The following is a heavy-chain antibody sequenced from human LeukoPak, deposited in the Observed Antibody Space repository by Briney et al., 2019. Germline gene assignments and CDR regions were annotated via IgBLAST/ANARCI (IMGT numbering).Heavy chain of an antibody. J-gene: IGHJ4*02. Sequence: GGSLRLSCAASGFTFSSYWMTWVRQAPGKGLEWVANIKQDGSVKYYVDSVKGRFTISRDNAKNSVYLQMNSLRAEDTAVYYCARIGYSSSSNDYWGQGTLVTVSS. CDR1: GFTFSSYW. D-gene: IGHD6-6*01. CDR3: ARIGYSSSSNDY. CDR2: IKQDGSVK. V-gene: IGHV3-7*01.